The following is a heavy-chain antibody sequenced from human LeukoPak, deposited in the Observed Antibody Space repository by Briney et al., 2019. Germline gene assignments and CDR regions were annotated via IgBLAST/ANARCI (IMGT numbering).Heavy chain of an antibody. D-gene: IGHD1-20*01. J-gene: IGHJ4*02. Sequence: GGSLRLSCAASGFTFSSYSMNWVRQAPGKGLEWVSSISSSSSYIYYADSVKGRFTISRDNAKNSLYLQMNSLRAEDTAVYYCARDEASGNWNGYYFDYWGQGTLVTVSS. CDR1: GFTFSSYS. CDR3: ARDEASGNWNGYYFDY. CDR2: ISSSSSYI. V-gene: IGHV3-21*01.